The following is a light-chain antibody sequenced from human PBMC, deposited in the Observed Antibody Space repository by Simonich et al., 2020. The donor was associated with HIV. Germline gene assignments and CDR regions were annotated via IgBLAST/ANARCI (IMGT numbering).Light chain of an antibody. V-gene: IGLV2-14*03. CDR1: SRDIGRSNY. J-gene: IGLJ3*02. Sequence: HSALTQPASVSGSPGQSITISCTGSSRDIGRSNYVSWYRQPPGKAPKLMIYDISKRPSGVSNRFAGSKSGNTASLTISGLQAEDEADYYCQSYDGSNQVFGGGTKLTVL. CDR3: QSYDGSNQV. CDR2: DIS.